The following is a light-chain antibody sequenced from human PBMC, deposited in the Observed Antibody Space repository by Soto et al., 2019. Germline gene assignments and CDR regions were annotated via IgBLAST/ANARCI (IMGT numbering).Light chain of an antibody. CDR1: SSDVGGYNY. V-gene: IGLV2-14*01. CDR2: EVS. CDR3: SSYTSSSTLV. Sequence: SVLTQPASVSGSPGQSITISCTGTSSDVGGYNYVSWYQQHPGKAPKLMIYEVSNRHSGVSNRFSGSKSGNTASLTISGLQAEDEADYYCSSYTSSSTLVFGGGTQLTVL. J-gene: IGLJ2*01.